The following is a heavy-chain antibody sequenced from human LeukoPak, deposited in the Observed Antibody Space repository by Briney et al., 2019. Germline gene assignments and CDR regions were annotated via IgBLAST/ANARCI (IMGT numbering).Heavy chain of an antibody. V-gene: IGHV3-30*02. CDR3: AKSGDPYSNYVPFDY. D-gene: IGHD4-11*01. Sequence: GGSLRLSCAASGFTLSSYGMHWVRQAPGKGLEWVAFIRYDGSNKYYADSVKGRFTISRDNSKNTLYLQMNSLRAEDTAVYYCAKSGDPYSNYVPFDYWGQGTLVTVSS. CDR1: GFTLSSYG. CDR2: IRYDGSNK. J-gene: IGHJ4*02.